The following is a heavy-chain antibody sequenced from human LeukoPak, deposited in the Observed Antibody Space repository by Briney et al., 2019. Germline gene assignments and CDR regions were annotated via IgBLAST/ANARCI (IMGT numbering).Heavy chain of an antibody. Sequence: PGGSLRLSCAASGFTVSSNYMSWVRQAPGKGLEWVSVIYSGGSTYYADSVKGRFTISRDNSKNTLYLQMNSLRAEDTAVYYCASRTTALRYFDYWGQGTLVTVSS. CDR3: ASRTTALRYFDY. V-gene: IGHV3-66*01. CDR1: GFTVSSNY. D-gene: IGHD4-17*01. CDR2: IYSGGST. J-gene: IGHJ4*02.